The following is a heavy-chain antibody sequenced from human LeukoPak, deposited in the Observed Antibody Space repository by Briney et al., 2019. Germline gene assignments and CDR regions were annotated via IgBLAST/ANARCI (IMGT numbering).Heavy chain of an antibody. D-gene: IGHD2-2*01. CDR1: GFTFDDYA. J-gene: IGHJ3*02. V-gene: IGHV3-9*01. CDR3: AKGRRCSSTSCNDAFDI. Sequence: SLRLSCAASGFTFDDYAMHWVRQAPGKGLEGVSGISWNSGSIGYADSVKGRFTTSRDNAKNSLYLQMNSLRADDTALYYCAKGRRCSSTSCNDAFDIWGQGTMVTVSS. CDR2: ISWNSGSI.